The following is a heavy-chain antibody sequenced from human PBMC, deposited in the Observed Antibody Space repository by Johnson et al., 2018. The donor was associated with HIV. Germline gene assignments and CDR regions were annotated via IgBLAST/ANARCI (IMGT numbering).Heavy chain of an antibody. D-gene: IGHD1-26*01. CDR3: AGEGVWGGSYAFDI. V-gene: IGHV3-30*03. CDR1: GFTFDDYG. J-gene: IGHJ3*02. CDR2: ISYDGSNK. Sequence: QVQVVESGGGVVRPGGSLRLSCAASGFTFDDYGMNWVRQTPEKGLEWVAVISYDGSNKYSADSVTGRFTYSRDNSQNTRYLQMNSLRAEETAGYYCAGEGVWGGSYAFDIWGQGTMVTVSS.